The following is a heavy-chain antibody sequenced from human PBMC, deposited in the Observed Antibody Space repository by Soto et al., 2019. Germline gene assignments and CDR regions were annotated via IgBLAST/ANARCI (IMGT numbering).Heavy chain of an antibody. V-gene: IGHV1-8*01. J-gene: IGHJ4*02. CDR2: MQPSSGRT. D-gene: IGHD1-26*01. CDR3: ARGVTAGVDY. Sequence: ASVKVSCKASGYSFTGLDINWVRQTTGQGLEWMGWMQPSSGRTGYAQKFQGRITMTRDTSINTAYMELSSLTSDDTAFYYCARGVTAGVDYWGQGTLVTVSS. CDR1: GYSFTGLD.